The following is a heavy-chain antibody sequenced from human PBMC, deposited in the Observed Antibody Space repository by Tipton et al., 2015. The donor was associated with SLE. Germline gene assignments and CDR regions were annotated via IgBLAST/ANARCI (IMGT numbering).Heavy chain of an antibody. Sequence: SLRLSCAASGFTVSSNFMSWVRQAPGKGLEWVSVIYSGGSTYYADSVKDRFTASRDNYKDTLYLQMNSLRAEDTAVYYCAVVYSSGYGLDYWGQGTLVTVSS. D-gene: IGHD6-19*01. J-gene: IGHJ4*02. V-gene: IGHV3-66*01. CDR2: IYSGGST. CDR3: AVVYSSGYGLDY. CDR1: GFTVSSNF.